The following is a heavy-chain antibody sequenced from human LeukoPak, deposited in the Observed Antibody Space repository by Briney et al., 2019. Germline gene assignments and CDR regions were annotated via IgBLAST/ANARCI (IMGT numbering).Heavy chain of an antibody. CDR3: VRGYCGSTSCYGDY. D-gene: IGHD2-2*01. CDR2: ISTNGGST. V-gene: IGHV3-64*01. J-gene: IGHJ4*02. Sequence: GGSLRLSCAASGFTFSSYAMHWVRQAPGKGLEYVSSISTNGGSTYYANSVKGRFTISRDKSKNTLYLQMGSLRAEDMAVYYCVRGYCGSTSCYGDYWGQGTLVTVSS. CDR1: GFTFSSYA.